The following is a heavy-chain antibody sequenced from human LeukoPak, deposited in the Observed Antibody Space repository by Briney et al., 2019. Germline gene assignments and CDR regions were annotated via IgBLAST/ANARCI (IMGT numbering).Heavy chain of an antibody. CDR2: IYYSGST. D-gene: IGHD3-22*01. V-gene: IGHV4-59*01. CDR1: GGSISSYY. Sequence: PSETLSLTCTVSGGSISSYYWSWIRQPPGKGLEWIGYIYYSGSTNYNPSLKSRVTISVDTSKNQFSLKLSSVTAADTAVYYCARAPPPYYYDSSGYLTYYYYYYMDVWGKGTTVTVSS. CDR3: ARAPPPYYYDSSGYLTYYYYYYMDV. J-gene: IGHJ6*03.